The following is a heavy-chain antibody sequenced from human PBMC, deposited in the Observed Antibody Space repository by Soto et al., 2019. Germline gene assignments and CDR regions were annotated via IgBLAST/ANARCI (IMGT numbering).Heavy chain of an antibody. Sequence: ASVKVSCKTSGYIFTTYYMHWVRQAPGQGLEWMGVINPSDGSTTYTQNFQGRVTMTRDTSTATFYMELSSLRSEDTAIYYCARDQESCTGVCYRYSFDYWGQGTLVTVSS. J-gene: IGHJ4*02. V-gene: IGHV1-46*01. D-gene: IGHD2-21*02. CDR3: ARDQESCTGVCYRYSFDY. CDR2: INPSDGST. CDR1: GYIFTTYY.